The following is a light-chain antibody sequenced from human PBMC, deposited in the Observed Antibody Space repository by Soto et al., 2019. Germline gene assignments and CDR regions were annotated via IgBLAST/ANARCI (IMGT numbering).Light chain of an antibody. CDR1: QSISSY. V-gene: IGKV1-39*01. CDR2: AAS. J-gene: IGKJ1*01. CDR3: QQSYSTPQT. Sequence: DIQMTQSPSSLSASAGDRVTITCRASQSISSYLNWYQQKPGKAPKLLIYAASSLQSGVPSRFSGSGSGTDFTLTISSLQPENFATCCCQQSYSTPQTFGQGTKVDI.